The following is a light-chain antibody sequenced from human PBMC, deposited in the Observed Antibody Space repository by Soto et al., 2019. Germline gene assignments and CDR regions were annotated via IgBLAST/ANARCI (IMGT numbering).Light chain of an antibody. CDR3: QQYNVYSWT. CDR2: EAS. V-gene: IGKV1-5*03. J-gene: IGKJ1*01. Sequence: DIHITQSPSTLSASVGDRVTSTCRASQNINSLSAWYQHKPGKAPKLLIYEASRLEKGVPARFGGSGSGTEFTLTLTSLQPPDFATYSCQQYNVYSWTFGQATKVAIK. CDR1: QNINSL.